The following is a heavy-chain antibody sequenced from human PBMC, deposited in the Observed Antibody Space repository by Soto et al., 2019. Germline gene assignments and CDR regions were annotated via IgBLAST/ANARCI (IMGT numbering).Heavy chain of an antibody. J-gene: IGHJ4*02. D-gene: IGHD3-16*01. CDR3: VRSGHSFGGVM. CDR1: GASMSNYY. CDR2: MYYSGGS. Sequence: QVQLQEWGPGLVKPSETLSLTCTVSGASMSNYYGSWVRQPPGKGLEWIGYMYYSGGSNSNPSLKGQVTISVDTSKNQISLKLTSVTAADKAVYYCVRSGHSFGGVMWGQGTLVTVSS. V-gene: IGHV4-59*01.